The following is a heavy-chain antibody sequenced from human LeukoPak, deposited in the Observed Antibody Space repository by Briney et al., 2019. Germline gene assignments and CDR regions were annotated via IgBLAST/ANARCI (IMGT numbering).Heavy chain of an antibody. CDR1: GFTFNSYA. J-gene: IGHJ3*02. V-gene: IGHV3-13*01. Sequence: GGSLRLSCAASGFTFNSYAMSWVRQATGKGPEWVSAIGTAGDTYYPDSVKGRFTISRDNAKNSLYLQMNSLRAEDTAVYYCARDRDRPSIALVVGLDAFDIWGQGTMVTVSS. CDR3: ARDRDRPSIALVVGLDAFDI. D-gene: IGHD6-19*01. CDR2: IGTAGDT.